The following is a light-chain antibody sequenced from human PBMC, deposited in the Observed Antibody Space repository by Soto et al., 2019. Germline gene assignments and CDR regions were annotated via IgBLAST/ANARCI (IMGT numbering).Light chain of an antibody. V-gene: IGKV3-20*01. J-gene: IGKJ1*01. Sequence: EIVLTQSPGTLSLSPGERATLSCRASQSVDSRFLAWYQQKRGQAPSVLMYGASIRATGIPDRFSGSGSGTDFTLSIRRLEPEDFAVYYCQQYDSSRTFGQGTEVEMK. CDR2: GAS. CDR1: QSVDSRF. CDR3: QQYDSSRT.